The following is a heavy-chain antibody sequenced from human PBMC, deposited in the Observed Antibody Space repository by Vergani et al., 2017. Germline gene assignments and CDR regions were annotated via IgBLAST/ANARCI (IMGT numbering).Heavy chain of an antibody. J-gene: IGHJ5*02. D-gene: IGHD5-24*01. CDR2: ISYSGST. CDR3: ARGPLGEMATINWFDP. Sequence: QVQLQESGPGLVKPSETLSLTCTVSGGSISSYYWSWIRQPPGKGLEWIGYISYSGSTNYNPSLKSRVTISVDTSKNQFSLKLSSVTAADTAVYYCARGPLGEMATINWFDPWGQGTLVTVSS. CDR1: GGSISSYY. V-gene: IGHV4-59*01.